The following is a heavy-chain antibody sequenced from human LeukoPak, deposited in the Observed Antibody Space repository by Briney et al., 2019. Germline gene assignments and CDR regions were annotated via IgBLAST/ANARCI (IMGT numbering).Heavy chain of an antibody. CDR3: ARGRYEISAAMDV. CDR2: IYSGGST. CDR1: GFTVSSKY. Sequence: PGGSLRLSCAASGFTVSSKYMSWVRQAPGKGLEWVSVIYSGGSTNYADSVRGRFTISRDNSKNTLYLQMNSLRDEDTAVYYCARGRYEISAAMDVWGQGTTVTVSS. V-gene: IGHV3-53*01. J-gene: IGHJ6*02. D-gene: IGHD5-12*01.